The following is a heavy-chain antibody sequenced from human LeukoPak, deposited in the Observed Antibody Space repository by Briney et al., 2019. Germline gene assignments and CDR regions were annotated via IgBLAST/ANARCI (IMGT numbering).Heavy chain of an antibody. J-gene: IGHJ4*02. CDR1: GDSVSSNSAA. Sequence: SPTLSLTCAISGDSVSSNSAAWNWLRQSPSRGLEWLGRTYYRSKWYNDYAVSVKSRITINPDTSKNQFSLQLNSVTPEDTAMYYCAREGGYSGYDFYFDYWGQGTLVTVSS. D-gene: IGHD5-12*01. CDR3: AREGGYSGYDFYFDY. CDR2: TYYRSKWYN. V-gene: IGHV6-1*01.